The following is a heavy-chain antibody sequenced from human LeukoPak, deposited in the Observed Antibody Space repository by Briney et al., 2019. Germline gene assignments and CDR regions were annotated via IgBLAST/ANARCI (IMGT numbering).Heavy chain of an antibody. CDR2: INPHSGGT. CDR3: ARGDSSRTSY. CDR1: GYTFTDYY. D-gene: IGHD6-13*01. J-gene: IGHJ4*02. Sequence: ASVKVSCKASGYTFTDYYMHWVRQAPGQGLEWMGWINPHSGGTDHAQKFQGRVTMTRDTSISTVYMELSRLTSDDTAVYYCARGDSSRTSYWGQGTLVTVSS. V-gene: IGHV1-2*02.